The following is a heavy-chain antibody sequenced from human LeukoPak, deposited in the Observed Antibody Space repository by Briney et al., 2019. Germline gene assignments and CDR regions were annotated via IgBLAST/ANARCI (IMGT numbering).Heavy chain of an antibody. CDR1: GFTFRSYA. V-gene: IGHV3-23*01. Sequence: GGSLRLSCAASGFTFRSYALSWVRQAPGKGLEWVSGIHGSGDNTYYADSVKGRFTSSRDNSKNTLFLQMNNLRVEDTAVYYCATNPPQYSGSSYYYYFYMDVWGKGTAVTISS. CDR3: ATNPPQYSGSSYYYYFYMDV. CDR2: IHGSGDNT. D-gene: IGHD1-26*01. J-gene: IGHJ6*03.